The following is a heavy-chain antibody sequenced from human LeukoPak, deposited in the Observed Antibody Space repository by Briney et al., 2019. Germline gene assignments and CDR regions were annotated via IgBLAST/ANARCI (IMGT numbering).Heavy chain of an antibody. J-gene: IGHJ4*02. CDR3: ARGLAPDY. CDR1: GGSISSGGYS. Sequence: PSQTLSLTCAVSGGSISSGGYSWNWIRQPPGKGLEWIGEINHSGSTNYNPSLKSRVTISVDTSKNQFSLKLSSVTAADTAVYYCARGLAPDYWGQGTLVTVSS. V-gene: IGHV4-30-2*01. CDR2: INHSGST.